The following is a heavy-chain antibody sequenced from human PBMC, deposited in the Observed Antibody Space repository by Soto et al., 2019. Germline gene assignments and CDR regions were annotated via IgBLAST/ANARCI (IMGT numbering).Heavy chain of an antibody. V-gene: IGHV3-15*07. CDR3: TTDSVFTGQLGRMDN. CDR1: AFTLSDSL. CDR2: IKSKIDGGTT. D-gene: IGHD3-22*01. J-gene: IGHJ4*01. Sequence: GGSLRLYFAASAFTLSDSLINWARQATRKGLEWVGRIKSKIDGGTTDFAAPVKGRFAISRDDSRDMVYMEMYSLKTDDTAVYFCTTDSVFTGQLGRMDNWGHGILV.